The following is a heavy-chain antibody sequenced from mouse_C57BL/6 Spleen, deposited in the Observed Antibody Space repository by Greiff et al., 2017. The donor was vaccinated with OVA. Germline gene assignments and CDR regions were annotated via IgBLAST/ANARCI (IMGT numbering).Heavy chain of an antibody. CDR2: IYPGDGDT. CDR3: ARGTTVVDYYAMDY. D-gene: IGHD1-1*01. J-gene: IGHJ4*01. V-gene: IGHV1-80*01. CDR1: GYAFSSYW. Sequence: QVQLQQSGAELVKPGASVKISCKASGYAFSSYWMNWVKQRPGKGLEWIGQIYPGDGDTNYNGKFKGKATLTADKSSSTAYMQLSSLTSEDSAVYSCARGTTVVDYYAMDYWGQGTSVTVSS.